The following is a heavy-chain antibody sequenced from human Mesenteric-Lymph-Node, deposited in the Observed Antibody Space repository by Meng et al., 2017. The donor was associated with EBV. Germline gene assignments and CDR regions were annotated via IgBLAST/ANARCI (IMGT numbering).Heavy chain of an antibody. V-gene: IGHV3-74*01. CDR3: AREVGGPGY. CDR2: INTDGSTT. J-gene: IGHJ4*02. Sequence: LRMVESGGGLVQPGGSLRLSCAASEFTFSSYWMHWVRQAPGKGLVWVSRINTDGSTTSYADSVKGRFTISRDNAKNTLYLQMNSRRAEDTAVYHCAREVGGPGYWGQGTLVTVSS. CDR1: EFTFSSYW. D-gene: IGHD3-16*01.